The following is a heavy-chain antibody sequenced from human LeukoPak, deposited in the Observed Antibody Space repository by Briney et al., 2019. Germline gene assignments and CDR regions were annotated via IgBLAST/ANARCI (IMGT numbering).Heavy chain of an antibody. CDR3: ARVRVVVVVPAAIRIPYYMDV. J-gene: IGHJ6*03. CDR2: INWNGGST. D-gene: IGHD2-2*02. CDR1: GFTFDDYG. V-gene: IGHV3-20*04. Sequence: GGSLRLSCAASGFTFDDYGMSWVRQAPGKGLEWVSGINWNGGSTGYADSVKGRYTISRDNAKNSLYLQMNSLRAEDTALYYCARVRVVVVVPAAIRIPYYMDVWGKGTTVTVSS.